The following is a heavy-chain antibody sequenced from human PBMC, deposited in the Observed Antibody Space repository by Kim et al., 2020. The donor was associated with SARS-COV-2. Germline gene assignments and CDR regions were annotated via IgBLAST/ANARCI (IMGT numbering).Heavy chain of an antibody. D-gene: IGHD3-9*01. CDR3: ARDERDDDILTGYYPFDY. V-gene: IGHV3-48*02. CDR2: ISSSSSTI. J-gene: IGHJ4*02. CDR1: GFTFSSYS. Sequence: GGSLRLSCAASGFTFSSYSMNWVRQAPGKGLEWVSYISSSSSTIYYADSVKGRFTISRDNAKNSLYLQMNSLRDEDTAVYYCARDERDDDILTGYYPFDYWGQGTLVTVSS.